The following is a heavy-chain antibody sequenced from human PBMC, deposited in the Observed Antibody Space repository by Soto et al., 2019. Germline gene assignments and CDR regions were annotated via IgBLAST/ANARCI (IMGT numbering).Heavy chain of an antibody. CDR2: IYPGDSDT. D-gene: IGHD3-22*01. CDR1: GYSFTSYW. V-gene: IGHV5-51*01. CDR3: ARPYDSSGYYYGVDY. Sequence: PGESLKVSCKGSGYSFTSYWIGRVRQMPGKGLEWMGIIYPGDSDTRYSPSFQGQVTISADKSISTAYLQWSSLKASDTAMYYCARPYDSSGYYYGVDYWGQGTLVTVSS. J-gene: IGHJ4*02.